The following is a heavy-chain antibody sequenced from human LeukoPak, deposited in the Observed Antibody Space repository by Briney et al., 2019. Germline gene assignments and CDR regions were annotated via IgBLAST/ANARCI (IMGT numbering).Heavy chain of an antibody. CDR1: GGTFSSYA. Sequence: GASVKVSCKASGGTFSSYAISWVRQAPGQGREWMGGILTIFGTANYAQKFQARVTITADESTSTADMELSSLRSEDTAVYYCARMRGYRSTNAFDIWGQGTMVTVSS. J-gene: IGHJ3*02. D-gene: IGHD3-16*02. CDR3: ARMRGYRSTNAFDI. V-gene: IGHV1-69*13. CDR2: ILTIFGTA.